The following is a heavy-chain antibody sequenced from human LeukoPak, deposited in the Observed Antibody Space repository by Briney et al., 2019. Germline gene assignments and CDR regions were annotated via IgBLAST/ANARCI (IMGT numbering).Heavy chain of an antibody. D-gene: IGHD6-19*01. J-gene: IGHJ4*02. CDR3: ARLKQAGPLWD. CDR1: GGSIRSYF. Sequence: SETLSLTCTVSGGSIRSYFWTWIRQPPGKGLEWIGYIYYSGSTNYNPSLKSRVTISVDTSKNQFSLKLSSVTAADTAVYYCARLKQAGPLWDWGQGTLVTVSS. CDR2: IYYSGST. V-gene: IGHV4-59*08.